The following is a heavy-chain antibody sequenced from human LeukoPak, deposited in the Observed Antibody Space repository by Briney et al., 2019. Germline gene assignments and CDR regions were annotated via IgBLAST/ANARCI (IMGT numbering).Heavy chain of an antibody. D-gene: IGHD3-3*01. CDR3: ARVGYDFWSGYYTGPYYYYYMDV. Sequence: SVKVSCKASGYTFTSYGISWVRQAPGQGLEWMGGIIPIFGTANYAQKFQGRVTITADESTSAAYMELSSLRSEDTAVYYCARVGYDFWSGYYTGPYYYYYMDVWGKGTTVTVSS. CDR2: IIPIFGTA. J-gene: IGHJ6*03. CDR1: GYTFTSYG. V-gene: IGHV1-69*13.